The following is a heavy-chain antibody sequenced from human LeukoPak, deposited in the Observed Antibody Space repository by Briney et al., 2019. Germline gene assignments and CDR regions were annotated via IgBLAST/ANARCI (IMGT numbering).Heavy chain of an antibody. CDR1: DSSISSYY. CDR2: NSTNWGT. Sequence: SYTLFLTYTAADSSISSYYWGLLRQPPGKGQGWVGYNSTNWGTNYNPSLKSRVTISADKSNNHVYLKRSSVTAADTAVYYCATHQEFCGVCFFDWGGGTMVTASS. V-gene: IGHV4-4*09. D-gene: IGHD2-21*01. J-gene: IGHJ3*01. CDR3: ATHQEFCGVCFFD.